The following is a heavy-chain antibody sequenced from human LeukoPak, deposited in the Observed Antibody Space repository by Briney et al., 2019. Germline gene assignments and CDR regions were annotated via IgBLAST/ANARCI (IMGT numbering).Heavy chain of an antibody. Sequence: PGGSLRLSCATSGFTFSSYWMSWVRQAPGKGLEWVANIKQDGSEKYYVDSVKGRFTISRDNAKNSLYLQMNSLRAEDTAVYYCARTVRVRPTVSYYFDYWGQGTLVTVSS. V-gene: IGHV3-7*01. CDR2: IKQDGSEK. D-gene: IGHD4-11*01. CDR3: ARTVRVRPTVSYYFDY. CDR1: GFTFSSYW. J-gene: IGHJ4*02.